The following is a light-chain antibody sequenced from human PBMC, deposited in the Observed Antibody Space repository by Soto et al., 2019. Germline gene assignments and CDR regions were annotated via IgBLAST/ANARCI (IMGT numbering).Light chain of an antibody. Sequence: EIVMTQSTATLSVSPGERATLSCRASQSLNSKLAWYQRKPGQAPRLLMYGTSTRATGIPARFSGSGSGTEFTLTISSLQSEDFAVYYCQQYNNWPPAFGQGTRLEIK. J-gene: IGKJ2*01. CDR3: QQYNNWPPA. CDR2: GTS. V-gene: IGKV3-15*01. CDR1: QSLNSK.